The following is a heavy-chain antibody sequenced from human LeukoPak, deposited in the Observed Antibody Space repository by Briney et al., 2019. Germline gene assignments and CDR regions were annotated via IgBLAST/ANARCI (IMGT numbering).Heavy chain of an antibody. CDR2: ISGSGDST. V-gene: IGHV3-23*01. J-gene: IGHJ3*02. CDR3: AKGIGLANDAFDI. Sequence: GGSLRLSCAASGFTFSSYATSWVRQAPGKGLEWVSLISGSGDSTYYADSARGRFAISRDNSKNTLYLQMNSLRAEDTAIYYCAKGIGLANDAFDIWGQGTMVTVSS. D-gene: IGHD1-26*01. CDR1: GFTFSSYA.